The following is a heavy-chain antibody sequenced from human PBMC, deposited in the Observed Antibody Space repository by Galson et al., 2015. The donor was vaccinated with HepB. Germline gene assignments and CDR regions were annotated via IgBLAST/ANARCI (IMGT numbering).Heavy chain of an antibody. CDR2: ISAYNGNT. CDR1: GYTFTSYG. D-gene: IGHD3-22*01. CDR3: ARGPYYYDSSGISGY. J-gene: IGHJ4*02. V-gene: IGHV1-18*04. Sequence: QSGAEVKKPGESLKTSCKASGYTFTSYGISWVRQAPGQGLEWMGWISAYNGNTNYAQKLQGRVTMTTDTSTSTAYMELRSLRSDDTAVYYCARGPYYYDSSGISGYWGQGTLVTVSS.